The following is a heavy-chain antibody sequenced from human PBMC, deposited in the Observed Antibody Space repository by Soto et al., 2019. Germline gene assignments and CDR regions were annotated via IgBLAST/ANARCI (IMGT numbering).Heavy chain of an antibody. D-gene: IGHD6-19*01. J-gene: IGHJ4*02. CDR3: ARSYSSGWEFDY. CDR2: ISSRSDTL. Sequence: GGSLRLSCEGSGFTFSAYAMNWVRQAPGKGLEWVSYISSRSDTLYYADSVKGRFTVSRDNAQNSLSLKLNSLRVEDTAVYYCARSYSSGWEFDYWGQGTQVTVSS. V-gene: IGHV3-48*04. CDR1: GFTFSAYA.